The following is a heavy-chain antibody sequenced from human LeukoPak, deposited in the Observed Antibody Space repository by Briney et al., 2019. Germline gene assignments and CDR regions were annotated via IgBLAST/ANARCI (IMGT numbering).Heavy chain of an antibody. CDR1: GFIFSPYA. J-gene: IGHJ3*02. V-gene: IGHV3-30-3*01. D-gene: IGHD6-13*01. Sequence: GGSLRLSCAASGFIFSPYAMSWVRQAPGKGLEWVAVISYDGSNKYYADSVKGRFTISRDNSKNTLYLQMNSLRAEDTAVYYCARDLVSYSSSWVDAFDIWGQGTMVTVSS. CDR2: ISYDGSNK. CDR3: ARDLVSYSSSWVDAFDI.